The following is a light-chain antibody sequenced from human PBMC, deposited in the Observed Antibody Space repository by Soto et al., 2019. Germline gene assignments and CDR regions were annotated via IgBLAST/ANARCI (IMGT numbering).Light chain of an antibody. V-gene: IGKV1-5*03. Sequence: QRTQSTSTLSVSIGDRVTTTGRASQTISSWLAWYQQKPGKAPKLLIYKASTLKSGVPSRFSGSGSGTEFTLTISSLQPDDFATYYCQHYNSYSEAFGQGTKVDIK. CDR2: KAS. CDR3: QHYNSYSEA. J-gene: IGKJ1*01. CDR1: QTISSW.